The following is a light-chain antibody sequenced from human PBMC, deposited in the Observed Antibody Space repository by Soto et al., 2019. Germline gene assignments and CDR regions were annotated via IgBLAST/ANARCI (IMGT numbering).Light chain of an antibody. CDR3: QQRSNWPPE. V-gene: IGKV3-11*01. CDR1: QSLRRY. Sequence: EIVLTQSPATLSLSPGEGATLACRASQSLRRYLAWYQQKPGQAPRLLIYDASNRATGIPARFSGSGSGTDFTLTISSLEPEDFAVYYCQQRSNWPPEFGPGTKVDIK. J-gene: IGKJ3*01. CDR2: DAS.